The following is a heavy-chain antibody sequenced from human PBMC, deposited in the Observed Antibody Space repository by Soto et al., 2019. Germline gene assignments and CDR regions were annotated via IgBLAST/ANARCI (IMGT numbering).Heavy chain of an antibody. CDR2: IYSGGST. J-gene: IGHJ4*02. V-gene: IGHV3-66*04. D-gene: IGHD5-18*01. CDR3: ARHGYNYGGGYFDY. CDR1: GVTVSSNY. Sequence: EVQLVESGGGLVQPGGSLRLSCAASGVTVSSNYMSWVRQAPGKGLEWVSVIYSGGSTYYADSVKGRFTISRDNSKNTLDLQMNSLRAEDTAVYYCARHGYNYGGGYFDYWGQGTLVTVFS.